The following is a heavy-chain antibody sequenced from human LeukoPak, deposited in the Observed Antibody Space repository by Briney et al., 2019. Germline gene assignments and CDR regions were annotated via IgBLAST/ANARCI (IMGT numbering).Heavy chain of an antibody. CDR1: GFTFTDYP. D-gene: IGHD2-15*01. CDR3: ARDQGYAFDY. Sequence: QPGGSLRLSCATSGFTFTDYPMNWVRQAPGKGLEWVSNIRTSAEGANYAYYADSVKGRVTISRDDAKNTLYLHMNSLRDDDTAVYYCARDQGYAFDYWGQGILVTVSS. V-gene: IGHV3-48*02. CDR2: IRTSAEGANYA. J-gene: IGHJ4*02.